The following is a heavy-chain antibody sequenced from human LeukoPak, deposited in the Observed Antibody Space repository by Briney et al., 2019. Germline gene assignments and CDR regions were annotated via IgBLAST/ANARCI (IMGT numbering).Heavy chain of an antibody. Sequence: EGSLRLSCAASGFTFSSYAMSWVRQAPGKGLEWVSAISGSGGSTYYADSVKGRFTISRDNSKNTLYLQMNSLRAEDTAVYYCAKGLYSSGWSDFDYWGQGTLVTVSS. J-gene: IGHJ4*02. V-gene: IGHV3-23*01. CDR3: AKGLYSSGWSDFDY. CDR1: GFTFSSYA. D-gene: IGHD6-19*01. CDR2: ISGSGGST.